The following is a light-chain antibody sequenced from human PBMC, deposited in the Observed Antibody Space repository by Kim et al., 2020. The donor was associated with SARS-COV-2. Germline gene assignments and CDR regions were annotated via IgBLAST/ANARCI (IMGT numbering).Light chain of an antibody. CDR3: QQRSDWPPENS. CDR2: HAF. Sequence: SPGERATLSCRTSQSVDSHLAWVQQKPGQAPRLLIYHAFIRATGIPARFSGSGSGTDFTLTISGLEPEDFAVYYCQQRSDWPPENSFGQGTKLEI. CDR1: QSVDSH. J-gene: IGKJ2*03. V-gene: IGKV3-11*01.